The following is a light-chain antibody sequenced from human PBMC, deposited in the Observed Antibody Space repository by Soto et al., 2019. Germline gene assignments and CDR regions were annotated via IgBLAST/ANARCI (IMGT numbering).Light chain of an antibody. V-gene: IGLV2-14*01. CDR3: SSYTSSSTPRYV. CDR2: DVS. Sequence: QSALTQPASVCGSPGQSITISCTGTSSDVGGYNYVSWYQQHPGKAPKLMIYDVSNRPSGVSNRFSGSKSGNTASLTISGLQAEDEADYYCSSYTSSSTPRYVFGTGTKLTVL. CDR1: SSDVGGYNY. J-gene: IGLJ1*01.